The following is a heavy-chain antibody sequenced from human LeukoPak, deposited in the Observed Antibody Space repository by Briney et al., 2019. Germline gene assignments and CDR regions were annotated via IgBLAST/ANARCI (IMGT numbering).Heavy chain of an antibody. CDR1: GFTFSDYA. V-gene: IGHV3-23*01. CDR3: AKDLKRPRIQAETWFDP. Sequence: GGSLRLSCAASGFTFSDYAMNWVRQAPGKGLEWVSAISGSGGSTYYADSVKGRFTISRDNAKNTLYLQMNSLRAEDPAVYYCAKDLKRPRIQAETWFDPWGQGTLVTVSS. CDR2: ISGSGGST. D-gene: IGHD1-1*01. J-gene: IGHJ5*02.